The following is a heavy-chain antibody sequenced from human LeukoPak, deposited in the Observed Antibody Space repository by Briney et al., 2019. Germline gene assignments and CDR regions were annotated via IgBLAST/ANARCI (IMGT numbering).Heavy chain of an antibody. CDR2: ISSSSSTI. CDR1: GFTFSSYS. Sequence: GGSLRLSCAASGFTFSSYSMNWVRQPPGKGLEWVSYISSSSSTIYYADSVKGRFTISRDNAKNSLYLQMNSLRAEDTAVYYCARDLDAAVDYWGQGTLVTVSS. D-gene: IGHD6-25*01. V-gene: IGHV3-48*01. J-gene: IGHJ4*02. CDR3: ARDLDAAVDY.